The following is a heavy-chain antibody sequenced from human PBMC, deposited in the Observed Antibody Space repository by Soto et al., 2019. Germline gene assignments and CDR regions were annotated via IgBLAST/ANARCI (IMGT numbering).Heavy chain of an antibody. CDR3: ARDSSVPPIWGSSSTLYYYYGMDV. Sequence: QVQLQESGPGLVKPSETLSLTCTVSGGSISSYYWSWIRQPPGKGLEWIGYIYYSGSTNYNPSLNSRVTISVDTSKNQFSLKLSSVTAADTAVYYCARDSSVPPIWGSSSTLYYYYGMDVWGQGTTVTVSS. D-gene: IGHD6-6*01. CDR2: IYYSGST. J-gene: IGHJ6*02. CDR1: GGSISSYY. V-gene: IGHV4-59*01.